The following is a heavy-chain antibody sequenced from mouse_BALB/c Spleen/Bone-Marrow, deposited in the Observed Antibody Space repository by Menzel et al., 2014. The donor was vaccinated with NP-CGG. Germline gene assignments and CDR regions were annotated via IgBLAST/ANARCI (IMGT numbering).Heavy chain of an antibody. V-gene: IGHV5-17*02. Sequence: EVKLMESGGGLVQPGGSRKLSCAASGFTFSSFGMHWVRQAPEKGLEWVAYISSGSSTIYYADTVKGRFTISRDNPKNTLFLQMTSLRSGGTAMYYCTRKWALITHYYAMDYWGQGASVAIAS. CDR2: ISSGSSTI. D-gene: IGHD2-4*01. CDR1: GFTFSSFG. CDR3: TRKWALITHYYAMDY. J-gene: IGHJ4*01.